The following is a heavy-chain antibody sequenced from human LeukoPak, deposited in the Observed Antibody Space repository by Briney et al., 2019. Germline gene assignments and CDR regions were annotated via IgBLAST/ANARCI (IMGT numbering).Heavy chain of an antibody. CDR1: GFTFSSYA. J-gene: IGHJ4*02. D-gene: IGHD1-26*01. CDR2: ISGSGGST. V-gene: IGHV3-23*01. Sequence: GGSLRLSCAASGFTFSSYAMSWVRQAPGKGLEWVSSISGSGGSTYYADSVKGRFTISRDNSKNTLYLQMNSLRAEDTAVYYCAKSLPLRVGATLADYWGQGTLVTVSS. CDR3: AKSLPLRVGATLADY.